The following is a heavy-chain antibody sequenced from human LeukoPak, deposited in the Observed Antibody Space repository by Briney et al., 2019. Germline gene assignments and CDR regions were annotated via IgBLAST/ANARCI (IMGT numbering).Heavy chain of an antibody. CDR3: ARVLYSRRGCSSTSCYVFDY. D-gene: IGHD2-2*01. Sequence: ASVKVSRKASGYTLTSYDINWVRQATGQGLEWMGWMNPNSGNTGYAQKFQGRVTMTRNTSISTAYMELSSLRSEDTAVYYCARVLYSRRGCSSTSCYVFDYWGQGTLVTVSS. CDR2: MNPNSGNT. J-gene: IGHJ4*02. V-gene: IGHV1-8*01. CDR1: GYTLTSYD.